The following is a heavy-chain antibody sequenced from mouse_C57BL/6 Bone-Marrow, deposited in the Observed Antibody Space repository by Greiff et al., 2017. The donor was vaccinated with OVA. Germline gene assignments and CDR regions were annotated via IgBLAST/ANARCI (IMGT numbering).Heavy chain of an antibody. Sequence: QVQLQQPGAELVKPGASVKLSCKASGYTFTSYWMQWVKQRPGQGLEWIGEIDPSDSYTNYNQKFKGKATLTVDTSSSTAYMQRSSLTSEDSAVYYCAREGKDYYGSWYFDVWGTGTTVTVSS. CDR1: GYTFTSYW. V-gene: IGHV1-50*01. CDR3: AREGKDYYGSWYFDV. CDR2: IDPSDSYT. J-gene: IGHJ1*03. D-gene: IGHD1-1*01.